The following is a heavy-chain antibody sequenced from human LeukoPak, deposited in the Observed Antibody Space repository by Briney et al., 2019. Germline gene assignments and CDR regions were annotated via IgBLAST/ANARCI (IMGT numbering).Heavy chain of an antibody. CDR3: AKSIVDTAMVYGDY. D-gene: IGHD5-18*01. J-gene: IGHJ4*02. V-gene: IGHV3-23*01. CDR2: ISGGGGST. CDR1: GFTFSSYA. Sequence: GGSLRLSCAASGFTFSSYAMSWVRQVPGKGLEWVSAISGGGGSTYYADSVKGRFTISRDNSKDTLYLQMNSLRAEDTAVYYCAKSIVDTAMVYGDYWGQGTLVTVSS.